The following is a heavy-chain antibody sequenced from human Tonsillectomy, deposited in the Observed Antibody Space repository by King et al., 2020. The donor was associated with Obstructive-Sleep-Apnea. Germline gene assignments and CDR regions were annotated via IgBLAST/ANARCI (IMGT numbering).Heavy chain of an antibody. J-gene: IGHJ4*02. D-gene: IGHD5-18*01. CDR3: ARENDNDTYGYSTYFDY. Sequence: QLVQSGGGLVRPGGSLRLSCAASGFSFSTYWMTWVRQAPGKGLEWVANIRQDGTEMYYVDSVKGRFTISRDNAKNSLYLQMNSLRAEDKAVYYCARENDNDTYGYSTYFDYWGQGTLVTVSS. CDR1: GFSFSTYW. V-gene: IGHV3-7*03. CDR2: IRQDGTEM.